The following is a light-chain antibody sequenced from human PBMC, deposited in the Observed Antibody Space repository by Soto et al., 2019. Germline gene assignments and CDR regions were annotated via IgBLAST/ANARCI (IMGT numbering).Light chain of an antibody. J-gene: IGLJ1*01. CDR3: AAWDVSMNGLYV. Sequence: QSVLTQPPSASGTPGQRVTISCSGSSSNIGSSSVNWYQQLPGTAPKLLLYNNNQWPSGVPDRFSGSKSGTSASLAISGRQSEDEADYYCAAWDVSMNGLYVFGTGTKLTVL. V-gene: IGLV1-44*01. CDR2: NNN. CDR1: SSNIGSSS.